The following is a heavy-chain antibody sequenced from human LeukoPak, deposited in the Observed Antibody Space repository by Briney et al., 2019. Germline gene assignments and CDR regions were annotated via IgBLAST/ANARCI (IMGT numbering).Heavy chain of an antibody. V-gene: IGHV4-34*01. CDR2: INHSGST. CDR1: GGSFSGYY. Sequence: SETLSLTCAVYGGSFSGYYWSWIRQPPGKGLEWIGEINHSGSTNYNPSLKSRVTISVDTSKNQFSLKLSSVTAADTAVYYCARGRGVRGGSTDYWGQGTLVTVSS. J-gene: IGHJ4*02. CDR3: ARGRGVRGGSTDY. D-gene: IGHD3-10*01.